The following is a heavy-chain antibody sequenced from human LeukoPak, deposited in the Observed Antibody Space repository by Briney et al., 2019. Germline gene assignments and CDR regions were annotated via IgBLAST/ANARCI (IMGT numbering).Heavy chain of an antibody. V-gene: IGHV5-51*01. J-gene: IGHJ4*02. CDR2: IFPGDSDT. D-gene: IGHD1-1*01. CDR1: GDNLYCLW. Sequence: GESLKISLWSSGDNLYCLWHVLGRQKPRQGLEWMGIIFPGDSDTRYSPSFEGQVNISDDRSTGTVLLQWSSLKASDTAIYYPPTGLVHGQGDFDYWGQGTLVTVSP. CDR3: PTGLVHGQGDFDY.